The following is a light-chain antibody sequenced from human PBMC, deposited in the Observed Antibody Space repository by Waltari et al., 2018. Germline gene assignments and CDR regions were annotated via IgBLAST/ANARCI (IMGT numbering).Light chain of an antibody. CDR1: STEHGSFNR. CDR2: EVT. CDR3: SSYTSSSTVV. J-gene: IGLJ2*01. V-gene: IGLV2-18*02. Sequence: QSALTQPPSVPGHPGQSVTISCTATSTEHGSFNRGSWYQQPPGTAPKLMIYEVTNRPSGVPDRFSGSKSGNTASLTISALQAEDEADYYCSSYTSSSTVVFGGGTKLTVL.